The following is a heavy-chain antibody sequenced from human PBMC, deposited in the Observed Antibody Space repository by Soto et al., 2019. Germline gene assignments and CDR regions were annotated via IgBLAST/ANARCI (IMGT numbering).Heavy chain of an antibody. CDR2: IYYSGST. D-gene: IGHD4-17*01. J-gene: IGHJ4*02. V-gene: IGHV4-39*01. CDR3: ASLAQYGDYVRY. Sequence: PSETLALTCTFSGGSISSSIYYWGWIRQPPGKGLEWIGSIYYSGSTYYNPSLKSRVTISVDMSKNQFSLKLSSVTAADTAVYYCASLAQYGDYVRYWGQGTLVTVSS. CDR1: GGSISSSIYY.